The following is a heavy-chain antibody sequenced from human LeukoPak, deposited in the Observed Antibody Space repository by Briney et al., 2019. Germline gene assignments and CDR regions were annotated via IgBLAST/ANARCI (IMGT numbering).Heavy chain of an antibody. CDR3: AREYSSSWYVRYYYYYMDV. Sequence: PSGGSLRLSCAASGFTFSSYWMSWVRQAPGKGLEWVANIKQDGSEKYYVDSVKGRFTISRDNAKNSLYLQMNSLRAEDTAVYYCAREYSSSWYVRYYYYYMDVWGKGTTVTISS. CDR2: IKQDGSEK. V-gene: IGHV3-7*01. D-gene: IGHD6-13*01. J-gene: IGHJ6*03. CDR1: GFTFSSYW.